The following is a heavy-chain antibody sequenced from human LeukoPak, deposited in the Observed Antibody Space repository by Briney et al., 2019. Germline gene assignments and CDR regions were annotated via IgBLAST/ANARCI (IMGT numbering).Heavy chain of an antibody. CDR3: ARVGSTAAAGTVDY. CDR2: ISGSGTTV. J-gene: IGHJ4*02. D-gene: IGHD6-13*01. V-gene: IGHV3-11*04. CDR1: GFTFSDYY. Sequence: KPGGSLRLSCAVSGFTFSDYYMSWIRQAPWKGLEWVSYISGSGTTVNYAVSVKGRFTISRDNAKNSLFLQMNSLRAEDMAVYYCARVGSTAAAGTVDYWGQGTLVIVSS.